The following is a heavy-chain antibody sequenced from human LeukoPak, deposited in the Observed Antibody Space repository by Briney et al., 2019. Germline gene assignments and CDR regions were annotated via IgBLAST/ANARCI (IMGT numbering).Heavy chain of an antibody. D-gene: IGHD2-8*01. V-gene: IGHV4-34*01. CDR1: GGSFSGYY. CDR3: ARGDDIGYCTNGVCPELNWFDP. Sequence: PSETLSLTCAVYGGSFSGYYWSWIRQPPGKGLEWIGEINHSGSTNYNPSLKSRVTISVDTSKNQFSLKLSSVTAADTAVYYCARGDDIGYCTNGVCPELNWFDPWGQGTLVTVSS. CDR2: INHSGST. J-gene: IGHJ5*02.